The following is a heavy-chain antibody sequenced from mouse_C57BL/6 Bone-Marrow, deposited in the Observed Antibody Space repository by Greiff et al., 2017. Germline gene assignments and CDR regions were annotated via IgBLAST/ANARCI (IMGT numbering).Heavy chain of an antibody. CDR2: IWWDDDN. Sequence: QVTLKESGPGILQPSQTLSLTCSFSGFSLSTFGLGVGWIRQPSGKGLEWLAHIWWDDDNYYNPALKSRLTISKETSKNQVFLKSANVDTADTATYDWARIRAGGYDVCWYFDGWGTGTTVTVSS. J-gene: IGHJ1*03. D-gene: IGHD2-2*01. CDR3: ARIRAGGYDVCWYFDG. V-gene: IGHV8-8*01. CDR1: GFSLSTFGLG.